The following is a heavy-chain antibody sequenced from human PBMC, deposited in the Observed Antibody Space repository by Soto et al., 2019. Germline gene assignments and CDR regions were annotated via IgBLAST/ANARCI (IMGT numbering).Heavy chain of an antibody. CDR2: IRSRPDGGTT. Sequence: GGSLRLSCAASGFDFNNAWLSWLRQAPGKGLGWVGRIRSRPDGGTTDYAAPVKGRFTISRDDSKTTLYLRMNNLKPEDTAIYYCTTDDQLPGGVYYYAMGVWGQGTTVTVSS. D-gene: IGHD2-2*01. CDR1: GFDFNNAW. CDR3: TTDDQLPGGVYYYAMGV. V-gene: IGHV3-15*01. J-gene: IGHJ6*02.